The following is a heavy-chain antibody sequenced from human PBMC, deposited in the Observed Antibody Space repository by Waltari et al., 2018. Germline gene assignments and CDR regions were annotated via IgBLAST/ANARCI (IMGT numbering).Heavy chain of an antibody. V-gene: IGHV3-21*01. J-gene: IGHJ4*02. CDR3: ARDGLGYSYGSFDY. D-gene: IGHD5-18*01. CDR1: GFTFSSYS. Sequence: EVQLVESGGGLVKPGGSLRLSCAASGFTFSSYSMNWVRQAPGKGLEWVSSISRSSSYRYYADSVKGRFTISRDNAKNSLYLQMNSLRAEDTAVYYCARDGLGYSYGSFDYWGQGTLVTVSS. CDR2: ISRSSSYR.